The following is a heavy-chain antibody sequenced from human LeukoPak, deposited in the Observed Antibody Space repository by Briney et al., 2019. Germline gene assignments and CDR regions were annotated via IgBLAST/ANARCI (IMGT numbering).Heavy chain of an antibody. CDR3: ARDFSWGVDS. J-gene: IGHJ4*02. D-gene: IGHD3-10*01. V-gene: IGHV1-2*02. Sequence: ASVTVSCKTSAYSFTGYFFHWIRQAPGQGLEWMGWTNANSGDTNYAQQFQGRLTMTRDRSISTVYMELSRLRTDDTAVYYCARDFSWGVDSWGQGTLVTVSS. CDR2: TNANSGDT. CDR1: AYSFTGYF.